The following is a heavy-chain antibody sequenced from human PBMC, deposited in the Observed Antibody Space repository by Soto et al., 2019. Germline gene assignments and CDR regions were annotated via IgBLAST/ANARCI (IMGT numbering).Heavy chain of an antibody. CDR1: GFTFSSYD. CDR2: ISNDGGTK. CDR3: AKTVTVYGSGKGPDY. V-gene: IGHV3-30*18. D-gene: IGHD3-10*01. Sequence: GGSLRLSCAASGFTFSSYDMFWVRQTPGKGLEWVAVISNDGGTKYYADSVKGRFTISRDNSKNTLYVQMNSLRAEDTAMYYCAKTVTVYGSGKGPDYWGQGTLVTVSS. J-gene: IGHJ4*02.